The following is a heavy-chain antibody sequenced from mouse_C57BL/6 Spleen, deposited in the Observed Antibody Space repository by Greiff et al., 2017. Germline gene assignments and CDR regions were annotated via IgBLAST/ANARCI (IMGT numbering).Heavy chain of an antibody. CDR1: GYTFTSYW. J-gene: IGHJ2*01. V-gene: IGHV1-64*01. D-gene: IGHD1-1*01. CDR3: ASTADYYGERGVYFDY. Sequence: QVQLQQPGAELVKPGASVKLSCKASGYTFTSYWMHWVKQRPGQGLEWIGMIHPNSGSTNYNEKFKSKATLTVDKSSSTAYMQLSSLTSEDSAVYYCASTADYYGERGVYFDYWGQGTTVTVSS. CDR2: IHPNSGST.